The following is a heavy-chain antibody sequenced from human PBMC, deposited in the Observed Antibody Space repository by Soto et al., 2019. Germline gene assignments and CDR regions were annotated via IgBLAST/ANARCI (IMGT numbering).Heavy chain of an antibody. V-gene: IGHV4-59*01. CDR1: GGSISSYH. J-gene: IGHJ4*02. CDR3: ARDSRDGPPDY. CDR2: IYYSGST. Sequence: QVQLQESGPGLVKPSETLSLTCTVSGGSISSYHWSWIRQHPGKGLEWIGYIYYSGSTNYNPSLRIRVTISVHTSRNRGSRNLSSVTTSDTAVYYCARDSRDGPPDYLGQGTLVTVSS.